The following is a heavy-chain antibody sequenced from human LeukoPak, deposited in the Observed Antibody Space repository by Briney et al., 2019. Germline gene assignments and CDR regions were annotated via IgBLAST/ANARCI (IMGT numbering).Heavy chain of an antibody. CDR3: AKDHYWSIDY. J-gene: IGHJ4*02. D-gene: IGHD3-3*01. CDR2: IKGDGIST. CDR1: GFDFNSNW. Sequence: LAGGSLRLSCAASGFDFNSNWMHWVRHAPGQGLVWVSRIKGDGISTNYADSVKGRFTISRDIAKNTLYLQMNSLRAEDTGVYYCAKDHYWSIDYWGRGTLVTVSS. V-gene: IGHV3-74*01.